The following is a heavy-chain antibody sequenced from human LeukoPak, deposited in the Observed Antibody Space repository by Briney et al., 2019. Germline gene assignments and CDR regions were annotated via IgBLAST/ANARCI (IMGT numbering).Heavy chain of an antibody. D-gene: IGHD4-23*01. V-gene: IGHV3-23*01. CDR1: GFTFSTYA. CDR2: ISGSGGST. CDR3: AREHYGGNSSPNY. Sequence: GGSLRLSCAASGFTFSTYAMSWVRQAPGKGLEWVSAISGSGGSTYYADSVKGRLTISRDNSKNTLYLQMNNLRAEDTAVYYCAREHYGGNSSPNYWGQGTLVTVSS. J-gene: IGHJ4*02.